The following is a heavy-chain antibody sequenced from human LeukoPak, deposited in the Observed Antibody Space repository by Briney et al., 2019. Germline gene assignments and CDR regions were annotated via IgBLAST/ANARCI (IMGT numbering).Heavy chain of an antibody. V-gene: IGHV1-18*01. CDR3: ARDLAPVGATPNWFDP. D-gene: IGHD1-26*01. Sequence: ASVKVSCKASGYTFTSYGISWVRQAPGQGLEWMGRISAYNGNTNYAQKLQGRVTMTTDTSTSTAYMELRSLRSDDTAVYYCARDLAPVGATPNWFDPWGQGTLVTVSS. J-gene: IGHJ5*02. CDR1: GYTFTSYG. CDR2: ISAYNGNT.